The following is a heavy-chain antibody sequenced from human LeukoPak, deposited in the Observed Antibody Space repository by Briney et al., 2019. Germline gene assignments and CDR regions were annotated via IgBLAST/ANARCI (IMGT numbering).Heavy chain of an antibody. CDR1: GGSISSGSYY. D-gene: IGHD6-13*01. CDR2: IYYSGST. V-gene: IGHV4-61*01. CDR3: ARDARGSSHLDY. Sequence: SETLSLTCTVSGGSISSGSYYWSWIRQPPGKGLEWIGYIYYSGSTNYTPSLKSRVTISVDTSKNQFSLKLSSVTAADAAVYYCARDARGSSHLDYWGQGTLVTVSS. J-gene: IGHJ4*02.